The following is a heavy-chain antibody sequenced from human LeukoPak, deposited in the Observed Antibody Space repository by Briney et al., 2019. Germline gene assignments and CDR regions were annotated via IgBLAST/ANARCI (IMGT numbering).Heavy chain of an antibody. J-gene: IGHJ4*02. D-gene: IGHD3-10*01. Sequence: GGSLRLSCAASGSTFSFNGMYWVRQAPGKGLEWVAFIPYDGRNTYYADSVKGRFTISRDTSKNTLYLQMINLRAEDTAVYYCAKESSASYCFDYWGQGTLVTVSS. V-gene: IGHV3-30*02. CDR1: GSTFSFNG. CDR2: IPYDGRNT. CDR3: AKESSASYCFDY.